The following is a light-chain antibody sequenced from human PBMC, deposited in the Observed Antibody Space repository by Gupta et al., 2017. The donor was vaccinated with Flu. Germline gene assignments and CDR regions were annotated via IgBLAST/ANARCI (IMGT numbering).Light chain of an antibody. CDR2: QVS. CDR3: MQGSHWLPIT. V-gene: IGKV2-30*01. Sequence: VLMTQSPLSLPVTLGQPASISCTSSQSLLYSDGNTYLSWFQQRPGQSPRRLIYQVSNRDSGVPDRFSGSGSGTDFTLKISRVEAEDVGVYFCMQGSHWLPITFGPGTRLEIK. J-gene: IGKJ5*01. CDR1: QSLLYSDGNTY.